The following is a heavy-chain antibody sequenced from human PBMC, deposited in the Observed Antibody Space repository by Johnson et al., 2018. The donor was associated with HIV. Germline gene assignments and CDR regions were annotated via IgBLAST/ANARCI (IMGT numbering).Heavy chain of an antibody. CDR3: AKGRSGTTASIDAFDI. Sequence: QVQLVESGGGVVQPGRSLRLSCAASGFTFSSFAMHWIRQAPGKGLEWVAFIRYDGSNKYYADSVKGRFTISRDNSKNTLYLQMKSLRAEDTAVYYCAKGRSGTTASIDAFDIWGQGTMVTVSS. D-gene: IGHD1-7*01. V-gene: IGHV3-30*02. CDR1: GFTFSSFA. CDR2: IRYDGSNK. J-gene: IGHJ3*02.